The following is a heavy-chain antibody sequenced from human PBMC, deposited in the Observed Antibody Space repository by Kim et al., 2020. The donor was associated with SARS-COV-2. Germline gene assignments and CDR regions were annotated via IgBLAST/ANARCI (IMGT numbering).Heavy chain of an antibody. CDR3: ARGTMVRGVIITAAFDI. V-gene: IGHV3-13*04. CDR1: GFTFSSYD. D-gene: IGHD3-10*01. J-gene: IGHJ3*02. Sequence: GGSLRLSCAASGFTFSSYDMHWVRQATGKGLEWVSAIGTAGDTYYPGSVKGRFTISRENAKNSLYLQMNSLRAGDTAVYYCARGTMVRGVIITAAFDIWGQGTMVTVSS. CDR2: IGTAGDT.